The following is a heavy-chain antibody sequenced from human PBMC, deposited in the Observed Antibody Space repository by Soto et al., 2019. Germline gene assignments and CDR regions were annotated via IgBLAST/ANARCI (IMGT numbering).Heavy chain of an antibody. CDR2: IYYSGST. Sequence: SETLSLTCIVSGGSITSYYWSWIRQPPGKGLEWIGYIYYSGSTNYNPSLKSRVTISVDTSKNQFSLKLSSVTAADTAVYYRARDRNLLTFDYWGQGTLVTVSS. CDR1: GGSITSYY. D-gene: IGHD3-10*01. V-gene: IGHV4-59*01. J-gene: IGHJ4*02. CDR3: ARDRNLLTFDY.